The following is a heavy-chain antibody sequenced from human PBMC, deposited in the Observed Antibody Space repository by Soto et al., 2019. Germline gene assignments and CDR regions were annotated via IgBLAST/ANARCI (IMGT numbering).Heavy chain of an antibody. V-gene: IGHV4-59*01. D-gene: IGHD5-18*01. J-gene: IGHJ4*02. CDR2: IYYSGST. Sequence: SETLSLTCTVSGGSISSYYWSWIRQPPGKGLEWIGYIYYSGSTNYNPSLKSRVTISVDTSKNQFSLKLSSVTAADTAVYYCASGRGYSYGSFDYWDQGTLVTVSS. CDR3: ASGRGYSYGSFDY. CDR1: GGSISSYY.